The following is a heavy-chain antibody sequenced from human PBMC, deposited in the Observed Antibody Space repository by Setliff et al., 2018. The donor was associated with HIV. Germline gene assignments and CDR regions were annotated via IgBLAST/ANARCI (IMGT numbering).Heavy chain of an antibody. CDR2: ISGSGGST. CDR3: AISTRPY. V-gene: IGHV3-23*01. CDR1: GFSFKIYA. J-gene: IGHJ4*02. Sequence: GSLRLSCAASGFSFKIYAMSWVRQAPGKGLEWVSAISGSGGSTYYADSVKGRFSISRDNSKNTLYLQMNNLRAEDTAVYYCAISTRPYWGQGTLVTVSS. D-gene: IGHD6-6*01.